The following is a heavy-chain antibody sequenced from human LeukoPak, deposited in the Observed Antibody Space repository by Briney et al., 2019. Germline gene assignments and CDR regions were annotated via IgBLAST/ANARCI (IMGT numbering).Heavy chain of an antibody. Sequence: AGGSLRLSCAASGFTFSSYAMSWVRQAPGKGLEWVSAISGSGGSTYYADSVKGRFTISRDNSKNTLYLQMNSLRAEDTAVYYCAKDPPNYYDTRGGDYWGQGTLVTVSS. J-gene: IGHJ4*02. CDR1: GFTFSSYA. D-gene: IGHD3-22*01. V-gene: IGHV3-23*01. CDR3: AKDPPNYYDTRGGDY. CDR2: ISGSGGST.